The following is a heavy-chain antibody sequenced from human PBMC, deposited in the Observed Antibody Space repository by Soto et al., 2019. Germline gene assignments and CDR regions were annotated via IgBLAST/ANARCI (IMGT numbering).Heavy chain of an antibody. V-gene: IGHV3-23*01. CDR2: ISGSGGST. Sequence: GGSLRLSCAASGFTFSSYAMSWVRQAPGKGLEWVSAISGSGGSTYYADSVKGRFTISRDNSKNTLYLQMNSLRAEDTAVYYCAKVRYYYDSSGYWAGNWFDPWGQGTLVTVSS. D-gene: IGHD3-22*01. CDR1: GFTFSSYA. CDR3: AKVRYYYDSSGYWAGNWFDP. J-gene: IGHJ5*02.